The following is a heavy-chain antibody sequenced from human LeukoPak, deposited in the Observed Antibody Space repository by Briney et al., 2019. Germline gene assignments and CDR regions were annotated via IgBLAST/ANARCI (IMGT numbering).Heavy chain of an antibody. Sequence: SETLSLTCAVSGGSISSGSYYWSWIRQPAGKGLEWIGLIYTSGSTNYNPSLKSRVTISVDTSKNQFSLKLSSVTAADTAVYYCARSLSMYCSSSTSCPYYFDYWGQGTLVTVSS. CDR3: ARSLSMYCSSSTSCPYYFDY. CDR2: IYTSGST. V-gene: IGHV4-61*02. D-gene: IGHD2-2*01. CDR1: GGSISSGSYY. J-gene: IGHJ4*02.